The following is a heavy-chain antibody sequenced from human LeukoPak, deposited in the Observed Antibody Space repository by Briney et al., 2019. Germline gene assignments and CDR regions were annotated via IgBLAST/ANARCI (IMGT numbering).Heavy chain of an antibody. CDR1: GGSISRSSYY. D-gene: IGHD5-24*01. Sequence: SETLSLACTVSGGSISRSSYYWGWIRQPPGKGLEWIGNVYDSGSTYYNPSLKSRVTISVDTSKNQFSLKLSSVTAADTAVYYCARGARAGYNLEPFDYWGQGTLVTVSS. CDR3: ARGARAGYNLEPFDY. J-gene: IGHJ4*02. CDR2: VYDSGST. V-gene: IGHV4-39*01.